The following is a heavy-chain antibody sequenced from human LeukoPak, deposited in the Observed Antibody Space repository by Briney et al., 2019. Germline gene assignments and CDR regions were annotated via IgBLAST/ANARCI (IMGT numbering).Heavy chain of an antibody. CDR1: GGSISSSRYY. J-gene: IGHJ5*02. Sequence: SETLSLTCTVSGGSISSSRYYWGWIRQPPGKGLEWIGNINYSGSTYYSPSLKGRVTISVDTSKNQFSLKLSSVTAADTAVYYCARGWPRSDPWGQGTLVTVSS. CDR3: ARGWPRSDP. CDR2: INYSGST. V-gene: IGHV4-39*01.